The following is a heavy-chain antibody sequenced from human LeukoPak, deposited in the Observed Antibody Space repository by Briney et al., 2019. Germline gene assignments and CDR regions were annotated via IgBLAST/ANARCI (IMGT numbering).Heavy chain of an antibody. CDR3: ARERVLQQPPYYYYGMDV. CDR1: GGTFISYA. Sequence: SVKVSCKASGGTFISYAISWVRQAPGQGLEWMGGIIPIFGAANYAQKFQGRVTITADKSTSTAYMELSSLRSEDTAVYYCARERVLQQPPYYYYGMDVWGKGTTVTVSS. J-gene: IGHJ6*04. D-gene: IGHD6-13*01. V-gene: IGHV1-69*06. CDR2: IIPIFGAA.